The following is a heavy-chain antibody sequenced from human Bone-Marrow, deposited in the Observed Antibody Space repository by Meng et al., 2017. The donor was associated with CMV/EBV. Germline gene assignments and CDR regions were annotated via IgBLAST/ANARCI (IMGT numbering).Heavy chain of an antibody. D-gene: IGHD3-16*01. CDR3: VKEGGGFDI. V-gene: IGHV3-23*01. Sequence: GESLKISCAASRFTLRSYGMSWVRQAPGKGLEWVSSISGSGGSAYYADSVKGRFTISRDKSKNTIYLHMTSLSVEDTAIYYCVKEGGGFDIWGEGRMVTVSS. CDR2: ISGSGGSA. J-gene: IGHJ3*02. CDR1: RFTLRSYG.